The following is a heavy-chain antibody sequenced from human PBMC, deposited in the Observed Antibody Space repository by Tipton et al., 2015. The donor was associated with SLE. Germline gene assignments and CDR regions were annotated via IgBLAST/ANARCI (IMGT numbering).Heavy chain of an antibody. Sequence: TLSLTCTVSAGFIRSHFLSWLRPPAGKGLEWIGRIYTNGATNFNPSLKSRVTMSVDTSNNQVFLTLSSVTAADTAVYYCAREAPLVGASPTWFDPWGQGTLVTVSS. D-gene: IGHD1-26*01. V-gene: IGHV4-4*07. J-gene: IGHJ5*02. CDR2: IYTNGAT. CDR3: AREAPLVGASPTWFDP. CDR1: AGFIRSHF.